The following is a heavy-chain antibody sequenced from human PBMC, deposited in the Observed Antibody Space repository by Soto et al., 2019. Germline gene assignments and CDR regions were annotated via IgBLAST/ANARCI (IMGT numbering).Heavy chain of an antibody. V-gene: IGHV3-23*01. CDR1: GFTFSSYA. CDR2: VSIGGST. D-gene: IGHD2-15*01. CDR3: AKRRGAGGRFDY. Sequence: DVQLLESGGGLVQPEGSLRLSCAASGFTFSSYAMGWVHQGPGKGLEWVAVVSIGGSTHYADSVRGRFTISRDNSKNTLSLQMNSLTAEDTAVYFCAKRRGAGGRFDYWGQGALVTVSS. J-gene: IGHJ4*02.